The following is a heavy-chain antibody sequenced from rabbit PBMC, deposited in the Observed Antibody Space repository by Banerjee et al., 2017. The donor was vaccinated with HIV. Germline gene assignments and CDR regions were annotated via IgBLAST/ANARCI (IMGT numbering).Heavy chain of an antibody. Sequence: QEQLEESGGGLVKPEGSLTLTCKASGFAFSSCYHMCWVRQAPGKGLEWIACIDTGSGGTCNANWPNRILPLPKTSWTTLTLQMPSLTPTDTPAIFLAIVPGSAFNLWGPATLVT. J-gene: IGHJ4*01. CDR2: IDTGSGGT. CDR3: AIVPGSAFNL. D-gene: IGHD7-1*01. CDR1: GFAFSSCYH. V-gene: IGHV1S45*01.